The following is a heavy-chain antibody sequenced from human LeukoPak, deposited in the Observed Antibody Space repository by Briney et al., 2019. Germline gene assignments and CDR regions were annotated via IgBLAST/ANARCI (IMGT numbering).Heavy chain of an antibody. J-gene: IGHJ4*02. D-gene: IGHD1-26*01. CDR1: GYSISSGYY. CDR2: IYHSASN. V-gene: IGHV4-38-2*02. Sequence: SETLSLTCTVSGYSISSGYYWGWIRQPPGKGLEWIGSIYHSASNSYNPSVKSRVTISVDTSKNQFSLKLSSVTAADTAVYYCASQWELHDYWGQGTLVTVSS. CDR3: ASQWELHDY.